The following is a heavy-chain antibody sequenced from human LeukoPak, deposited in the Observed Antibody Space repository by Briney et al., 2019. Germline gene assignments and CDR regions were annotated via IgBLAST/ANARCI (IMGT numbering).Heavy chain of an antibody. Sequence: ASVEVSCKDSGYTFTSYDINWVRQATGQGLEWMGWMNPNSGNTGYAQKFQGRVTMTRNTSISTAYMELSSLRSEDTAVYYCATSNDYGDYSPFDYWGQGTLVTVSS. D-gene: IGHD4-17*01. J-gene: IGHJ4*02. V-gene: IGHV1-8*01. CDR2: MNPNSGNT. CDR3: ATSNDYGDYSPFDY. CDR1: GYTFTSYD.